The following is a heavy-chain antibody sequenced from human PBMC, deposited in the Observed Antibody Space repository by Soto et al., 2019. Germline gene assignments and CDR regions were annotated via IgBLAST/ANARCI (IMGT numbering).Heavy chain of an antibody. D-gene: IGHD4-17*01. Sequence: QTGGSLRLSCVGSGFTFSNYEMTWVRQAPGKGPQWVSYISSGGGSKYFAAPVKGRVSISRDNAKNSLFLDMNNLRGEDTALYYYARWRLAAPTGWYFDLWGRGTLVTVSS. CDR1: GFTFSNYE. V-gene: IGHV3-48*03. CDR2: ISSGGGSK. J-gene: IGHJ2*01. CDR3: ARWRLAAPTGWYFDL.